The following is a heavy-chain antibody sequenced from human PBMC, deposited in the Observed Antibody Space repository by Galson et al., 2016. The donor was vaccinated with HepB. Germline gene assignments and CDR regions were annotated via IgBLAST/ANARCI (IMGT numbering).Heavy chain of an antibody. J-gene: IGHJ6*02. CDR1: GGSISTYY. V-gene: IGHV4-59*01. CDR3: ARDVLYSGSDSSLDYHGMDV. D-gene: IGHD5-12*01. CDR2: ALYTGST. Sequence: LTCSLSGGSISTYYWTWIRQAPGRGLERIGNALYTGSTNYNPSLKSRLPISIDPSETQFSLKLNSVTAADTAVYYCARDVLYSGSDSSLDYHGMDVWGQGTTVTVSS.